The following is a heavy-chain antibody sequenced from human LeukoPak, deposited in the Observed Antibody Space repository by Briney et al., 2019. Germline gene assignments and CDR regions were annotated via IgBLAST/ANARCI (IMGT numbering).Heavy chain of an antibody. D-gene: IGHD4-23*01. CDR2: IIPIFGTA. J-gene: IGHJ4*02. Sequence: SVKVSCKASGGTFSSYAISWVRQAPGQGLEWMGGIIPIFGTANYAQKFQGRVTITTDESTSTAYMELSSLRSEDTAVYYCAGLVTTVVLFDYWGQGTLVTVSS. V-gene: IGHV1-69*05. CDR3: AGLVTTVVLFDY. CDR1: GGTFSSYA.